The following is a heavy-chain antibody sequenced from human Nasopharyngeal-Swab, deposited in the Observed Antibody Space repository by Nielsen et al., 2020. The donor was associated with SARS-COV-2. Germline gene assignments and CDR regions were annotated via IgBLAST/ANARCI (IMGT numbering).Heavy chain of an antibody. CDR2: ISYDGSNK. V-gene: IGHV3-30*18. CDR1: GFTFSSYG. J-gene: IGHJ4*02. D-gene: IGHD6-19*01. CDR3: AKLGIAVAGSDY. Sequence: GESLKISCAASGFTFSSYGMHWVRQAPGEGLEWVAVISYDGSNKYYADSVKGRFTISRDNSKNTLYLQMNSLRAEDTAVYYCAKLGIAVAGSDYWGQGTLVTVSS.